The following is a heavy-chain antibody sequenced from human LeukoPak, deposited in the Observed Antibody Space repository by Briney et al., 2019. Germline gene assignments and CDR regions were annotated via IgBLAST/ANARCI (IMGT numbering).Heavy chain of an antibody. Sequence: QAGGSLRLSCAASGFTFSSYWMSWVRQAPGKGLEWVAVIWYDGSNKYYADSVKGRFTISRDNSKNTLYLQINSLRAEDTAVYYCARDPIAAVRFDYWGQGTLVTVSS. J-gene: IGHJ4*02. D-gene: IGHD6-13*01. V-gene: IGHV3-33*08. CDR1: GFTFSSYW. CDR3: ARDPIAAVRFDY. CDR2: IWYDGSNK.